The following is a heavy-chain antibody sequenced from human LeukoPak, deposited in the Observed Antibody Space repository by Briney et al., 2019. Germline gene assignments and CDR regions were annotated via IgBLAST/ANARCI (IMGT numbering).Heavy chain of an antibody. V-gene: IGHV3-30*02. Sequence: GGSLRLSCAASGFTFSSYGMHWVRQAPGKGLEWVAFIRYDGSNKYYADSVKGRITISRDNSKNTLYLQMNSLKIEDTAVYYCSSHDYPLFDCWGQGTLVTVSS. D-gene: IGHD4/OR15-4a*01. CDR1: GFTFSSYG. CDR3: SSHDYPLFDC. CDR2: IRYDGSNK. J-gene: IGHJ4*02.